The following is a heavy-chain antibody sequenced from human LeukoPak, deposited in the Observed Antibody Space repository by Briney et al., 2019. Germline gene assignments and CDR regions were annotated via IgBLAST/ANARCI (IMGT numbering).Heavy chain of an antibody. D-gene: IGHD3-22*01. CDR3: ARVIFGDYYYDSSGYPDY. V-gene: IGHV1-18*01. J-gene: IGHJ4*02. Sequence: ASVKVSCKASGYTFTSYGISWVRQAPGQGLEWMGWISACNGNTNYAQKLQGRVTMTTDTSTSTAYMELRSLRSDDTAVYYCARVIFGDYYYDSSGYPDYWGQGTLVTVSS. CDR2: ISACNGNT. CDR1: GYTFTSYG.